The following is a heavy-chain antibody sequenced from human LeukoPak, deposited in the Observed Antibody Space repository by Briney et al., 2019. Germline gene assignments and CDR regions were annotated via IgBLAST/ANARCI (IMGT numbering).Heavy chain of an antibody. CDR2: ISAYNGNT. J-gene: IGHJ3*02. V-gene: IGHV1-18*01. CDR1: GYTFTSYG. D-gene: IGHD2-2*01. Sequence: ASVKVSCKASGYTFTSYGISWVRQAPGQGLEWMGWISAYNGNTNYAQKLQGRVTMTTDTSTSTAYMELRSLRSDDTAVYYCASPPRNCSSTSCRDAFDIWGQGTMVTVSS. CDR3: ASPPRNCSSTSCRDAFDI.